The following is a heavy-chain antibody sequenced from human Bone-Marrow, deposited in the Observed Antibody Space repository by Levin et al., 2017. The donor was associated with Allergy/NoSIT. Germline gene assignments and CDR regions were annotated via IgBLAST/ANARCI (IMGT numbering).Heavy chain of an antibody. V-gene: IGHV3-23*01. D-gene: IGHD3-22*01. CDR2: ISGNGDST. CDR3: AKGYEADSSGYYYGVFDF. Sequence: PGGSLRLSCAASGFTFNSYAMSWVRQAPGKGLEWVSVISGNGDSTYYADSVRGRFTIFRDNSKKTIHLQMNSLRAEDTGVYYCAKGYEADSSGYYYGVFDFWGTGTMVTVSS. J-gene: IGHJ3*01. CDR1: GFTFNSYA.